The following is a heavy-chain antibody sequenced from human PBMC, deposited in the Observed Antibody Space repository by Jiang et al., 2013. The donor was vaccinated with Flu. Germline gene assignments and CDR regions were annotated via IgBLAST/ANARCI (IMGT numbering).Heavy chain of an antibody. D-gene: IGHD1-26*01. CDR3: ARRGGSYRSRGEGRYYFDY. V-gene: IGHV4-59*08. CDR2: IYYSGST. J-gene: IGHJ4*01. CDR1: GGSISSYY. Sequence: GSGLVKPSETLSLTCTVSGGSISSYYWSWIRQPPGKGLEWIGYIYYSGSTNYNPSLKSRVTISVDTSKNQFSLKLSSVTAADTAVYYCARRGGSYRSRGEGRYYFDYWGRGTRGHRLL.